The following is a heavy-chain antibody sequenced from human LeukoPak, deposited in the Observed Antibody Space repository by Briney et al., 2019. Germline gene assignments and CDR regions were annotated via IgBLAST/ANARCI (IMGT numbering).Heavy chain of an antibody. CDR2: INPTSGST. CDR1: GYTFTGYY. J-gene: IGHJ4*02. Sequence: ASVKVSCKASGYTFTGYYMHWVRQAPGQGLEWMAIINPTSGSTSYAQKFQGRVTMTRDMSTSTVYMELSKDTAMYYCARDPSPYCTNHVCYPNYYFDYWGQGTLVTVSS. V-gene: IGHV1-46*01. CDR3: ARDPSPYCTNHVCYPNYYFDY. D-gene: IGHD2-8*01.